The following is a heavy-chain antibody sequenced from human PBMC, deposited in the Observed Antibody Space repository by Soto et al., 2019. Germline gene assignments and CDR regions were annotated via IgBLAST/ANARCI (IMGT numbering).Heavy chain of an antibody. V-gene: IGHV1-69*13. CDR2: IIPIFGTA. Sequence: GASVKVSCKASGGTFSSYAISRVRQAPGQGLEWMGGIIPIFGTANYAQKFQGRVTITADESTSTAYMELSSLRSEDTAVYYCARPSNRDFWSGYDLVSFYYCMDVWRQRTTVTVSS. D-gene: IGHD3-3*01. CDR1: GGTFSSYA. J-gene: IGHJ6*02. CDR3: ARPSNRDFWSGYDLVSFYYCMDV.